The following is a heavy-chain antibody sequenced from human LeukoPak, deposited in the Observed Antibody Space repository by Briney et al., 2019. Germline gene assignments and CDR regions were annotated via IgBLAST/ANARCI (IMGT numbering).Heavy chain of an antibody. D-gene: IGHD3-10*01. CDR3: ARDLRRTVGGWFDP. CDR1: GGSISSSSYY. CDR2: IYYSGST. Sequence: SETLSLTCTVSGGSISSSSYYWGWIRQPPGKGLEWIGSIYYSGSTYYNPSLKSRVTISVDTSKNQFSLKLSSVTAADTAVYYCARDLRRTVGGWFDPWGQGTLVTVSA. J-gene: IGHJ5*02. V-gene: IGHV4-39*02.